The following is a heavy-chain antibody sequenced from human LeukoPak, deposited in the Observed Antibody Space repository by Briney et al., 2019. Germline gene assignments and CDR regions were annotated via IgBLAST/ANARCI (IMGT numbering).Heavy chain of an antibody. CDR2: ISYDGSNK. Sequence: QPGRSLRLSCAASGFTFSSYGMHWVRQAPGKGLEWVVVISYDGSNKNYADSVKGRFTISRDNSKNTLYLQMNSLRAEDTAVYYCAKDLAIYDLYGMNVWGQGTTVTVSS. D-gene: IGHD3-3*01. V-gene: IGHV3-30*18. J-gene: IGHJ6*02. CDR3: AKDLAIYDLYGMNV. CDR1: GFTFSSYG.